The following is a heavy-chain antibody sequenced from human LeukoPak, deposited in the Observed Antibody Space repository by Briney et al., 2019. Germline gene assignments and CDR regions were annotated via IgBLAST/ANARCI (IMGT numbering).Heavy chain of an antibody. CDR2: NTDGSGSS. D-gene: IGHD5-18*01. J-gene: IGHJ4*02. V-gene: IGHV3-23*01. CDR3: AKEDTLTALYFDL. CDR1: GFTFSRYD. Sequence: PGGSLRLSCAASGFTFSRYDMIWVRPAPGKGLGGVSANTDGSGSSYYVDSVRGRFTISTDDSKNTLYLLMNSVRDESTAVCICAKEDTLTALYFDLGGEGTAVTVSS.